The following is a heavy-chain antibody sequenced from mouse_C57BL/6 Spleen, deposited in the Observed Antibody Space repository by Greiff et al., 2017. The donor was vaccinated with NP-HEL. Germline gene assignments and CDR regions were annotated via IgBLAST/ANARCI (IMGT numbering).Heavy chain of an antibody. CDR2: IDPNSGGT. CDR1: GYTFTGYG. V-gene: IGHV1-72*01. Sequence: QVQLKQPGPELVKPGASVKLSCKASGYTFTGYGMHWVKQRPGRGLEWIGGIDPNSGGTKYNEKFKGKATLTVDKPSSAAYVQLSSLTSEDSAVYYCARAWDYGGYYCAMDYWGKGTSVTVSS. D-gene: IGHD2-4*01. J-gene: IGHJ4*01. CDR3: ARAWDYGGYYCAMDY.